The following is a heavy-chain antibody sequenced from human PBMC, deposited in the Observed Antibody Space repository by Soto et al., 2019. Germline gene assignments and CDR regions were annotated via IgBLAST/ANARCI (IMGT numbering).Heavy chain of an antibody. Sequence: LSLTCTVSGDTITSFSWNWIRQSAGKGLEWIGRISTTGNTHYNPSLESRVTMSLDTSKNQFSLKLTSVTAADTAVYYCEGESGENWSYEAYWGQRTLVTVSS. CDR1: GDTITSFS. J-gene: IGHJ4*02. CDR3: EGESGENWSYEAY. V-gene: IGHV4-4*07. CDR2: ISTTGNT. D-gene: IGHD1-7*01.